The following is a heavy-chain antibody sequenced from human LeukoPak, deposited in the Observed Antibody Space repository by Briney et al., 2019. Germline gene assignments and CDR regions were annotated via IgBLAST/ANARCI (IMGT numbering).Heavy chain of an antibody. J-gene: IGHJ4*02. Sequence: GGSLRLSCAASGFTLSSHAMHWVRQAPGEGLEWVAAIAYDGSSPHYGDSVKGRFIISRDNSKSALYLQMNSLRVEDTGIYYCARFGGSTWHPLNYWGQGPLVTVSS. CDR1: GFTLSSHA. CDR3: ARFGGSTWHPLNY. CDR2: IAYDGSSP. D-gene: IGHD6-13*01. V-gene: IGHV3-30-3*01.